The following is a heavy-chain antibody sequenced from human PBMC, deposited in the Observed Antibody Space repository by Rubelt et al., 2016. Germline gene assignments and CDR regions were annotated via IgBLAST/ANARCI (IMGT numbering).Heavy chain of an antibody. V-gene: IGHV4-39*07. D-gene: IGHD3-22*01. CDR3: ARGHNWNDRSGYAVDEFAY. Sequence: QLQLQESGPGLVKPSEILSLTCTVSGGSMSGSSHYWAWIRQPPGKGLEWIGTIYYSGNTYYNPSLKSRVTMSVDTSKKQFSPKRGPGTAAGTAVYYCARGHNWNDRSGYAVDEFAYWGQGSLVTVSA. J-gene: IGHJ4*02. CDR2: IYYSGNT. CDR1: GGSMSGSSHY.